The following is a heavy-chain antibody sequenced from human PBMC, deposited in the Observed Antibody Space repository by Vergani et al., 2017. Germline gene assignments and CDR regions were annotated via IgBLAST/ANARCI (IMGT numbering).Heavy chain of an antibody. CDR2: IIPIFGTA. CDR1: GGTFSSYA. CDR3: ASSAKVEMATIAAVGAFDI. Sequence: QVQLVQSGAEVKPPGSSVKVSCKASGGTFSSYAISWVRQAPGQGLEWMGGIIPIFGTANYAQEFQGRVTITADESTSTAYMELSSLRSEDTAVYYCASSAKVEMATIAAVGAFDIWGQGTMVTVSS. J-gene: IGHJ3*02. V-gene: IGHV1-69*01. D-gene: IGHD5-24*01.